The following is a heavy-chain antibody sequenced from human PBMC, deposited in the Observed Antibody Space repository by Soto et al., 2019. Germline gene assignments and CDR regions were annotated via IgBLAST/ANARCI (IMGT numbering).Heavy chain of an antibody. CDR2: IYFTGTT. CDR1: CHSLSSGGYY. Sequence: SETLSLTCTVSCHSLSSGGYYWSWIRQHPGKGLEWVGYIYFTGTTLYNPSLKSRLAISVDTSKNQFSLKLTSVTAADTAVYYCARDWGSSGWPNWGQGVLVTVSS. V-gene: IGHV4-31*03. CDR3: ARDWGSSGWPN. J-gene: IGHJ4*02. D-gene: IGHD6-19*01.